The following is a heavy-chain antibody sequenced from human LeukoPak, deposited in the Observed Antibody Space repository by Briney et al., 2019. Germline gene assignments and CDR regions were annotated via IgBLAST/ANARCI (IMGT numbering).Heavy chain of an antibody. CDR2: ISGSGTTT. V-gene: IGHV3-23*01. CDR3: AKGSGTYHGDYSFDY. J-gene: IGHJ4*02. Sequence: SGGSLRLSCAASGFSFSSYAMNWVRQAPGKGLEWVAAISGSGTTTYYADSVKGRFTISRDNSKNTLYLRMNSLRAEDTALYYCAKGSGTYHGDYSFDYWGQGTLVTVSS. CDR1: GFSFSSYA. D-gene: IGHD4-17*01.